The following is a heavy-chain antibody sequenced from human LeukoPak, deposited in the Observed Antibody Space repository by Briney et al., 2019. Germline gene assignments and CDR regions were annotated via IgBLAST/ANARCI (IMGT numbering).Heavy chain of an antibody. CDR2: IYYSGST. D-gene: IGHD6-19*01. Sequence: SETLSLTCTVSGGSISSYYWSWIRQPPGKGLEWIGYIYYSGSTNYNSSLKSRVTISVDTSKNQFSLKLSSVTAADTAVYYCARVGIAVAGKRYDAFDIWGQGTMVTVSS. CDR3: ARVGIAVAGKRYDAFDI. V-gene: IGHV4-59*01. CDR1: GGSISSYY. J-gene: IGHJ3*02.